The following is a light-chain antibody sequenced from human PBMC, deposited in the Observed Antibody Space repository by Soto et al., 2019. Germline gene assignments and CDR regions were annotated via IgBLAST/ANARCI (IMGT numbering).Light chain of an antibody. V-gene: IGKV3-20*01. CDR1: QSVRTF. CDR2: GTS. J-gene: IGKJ1*01. Sequence: VLTQSPGTLSLSPGERATLSCRASQSVRTFLAWYQQRPGQAPRLLIYGTSSRATGVPDRFIGSGSGTDFTLTISRLEPEDFAVYYCQQHGNSPKTFGQGTKVDIK. CDR3: QQHGNSPKT.